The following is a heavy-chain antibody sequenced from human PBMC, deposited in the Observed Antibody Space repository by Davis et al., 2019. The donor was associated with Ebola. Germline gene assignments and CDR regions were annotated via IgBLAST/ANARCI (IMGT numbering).Heavy chain of an antibody. CDR2: IYYSGST. Sequence: SETLSLTCTVSGGSISSYYWNWIRQPPGKGLEWIGYIYYSGSTNYNPSLKSRVTISVDTSKNQFSLKLSSVTAADTAVYYCARDRRNNWFDPWGQGTLVTVS. CDR3: ARDRRNNWFDP. J-gene: IGHJ5*02. V-gene: IGHV4-59*01. CDR1: GGSISSYY.